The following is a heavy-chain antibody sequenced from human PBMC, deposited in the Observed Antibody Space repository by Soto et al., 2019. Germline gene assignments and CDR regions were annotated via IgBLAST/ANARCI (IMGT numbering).Heavy chain of an antibody. Sequence: EVQLVESGGDLVQPGGSLRLSCVTSGLTFSNYWLSWVRQAPGKGLEWVANINRAGNKKYYVDSVKGRFTISRDNAKNSLYLQMNSLKAEDTAVYYCARDRGSGRYWGQGTLVTVSS. D-gene: IGHD2-8*02. V-gene: IGHV3-7*05. CDR2: INRAGNKK. CDR3: ARDRGSGRY. J-gene: IGHJ4*02. CDR1: GLTFSNYW.